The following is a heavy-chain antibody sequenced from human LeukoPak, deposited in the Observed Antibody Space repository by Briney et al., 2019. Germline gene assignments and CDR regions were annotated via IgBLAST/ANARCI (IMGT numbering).Heavy chain of an antibody. V-gene: IGHV4-31*03. CDR1: GGSISSGGYY. Sequence: SETLSLTCTVSGGSISSGGYYWSWIRQHPGKGLEWIGYVYYSGSTYYNPSLKSRVTISVDTSKNQFSLKLSSVTAADTAVYYCGAAAGTWYFDLWGRGTLVTVSS. J-gene: IGHJ2*01. D-gene: IGHD6-13*01. CDR2: VYYSGST. CDR3: GAAAGTWYFDL.